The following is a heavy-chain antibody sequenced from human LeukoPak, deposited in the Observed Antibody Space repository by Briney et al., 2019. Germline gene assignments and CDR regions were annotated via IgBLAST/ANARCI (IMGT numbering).Heavy chain of an antibody. CDR3: ARVTGGIAAAVDAFDI. CDR1: GYTFTSYH. V-gene: IGHV1-46*01. D-gene: IGHD6-13*01. Sequence: ASVTVSCKASGYTFTSYHMHWVRQAPGQGLEWMGIINPSGGTTNYAQKFRGRVTMTRDMSTSTVYMELSSLRSEDTAVYYCARVTGGIAAAVDAFDIRGQGTMVTVSS. CDR2: INPSGGTT. J-gene: IGHJ3*02.